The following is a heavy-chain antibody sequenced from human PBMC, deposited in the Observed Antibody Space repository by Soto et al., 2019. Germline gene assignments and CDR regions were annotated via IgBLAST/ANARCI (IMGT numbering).Heavy chain of an antibody. V-gene: IGHV3-72*01. CDR1: GFTFSGHY. J-gene: IGHJ4*02. Sequence: EVQLVESGGGLVQPGGSLRLSCEGSGFTFSGHYMDWVRQAPGKGLEWLGRIRNKPNGHTTAYAASVKGRFTTSRDDSKNLVYLQMNSLKSEDTALYYSSTTVITAPHFEYCGQGTLVAVSS. D-gene: IGHD2-21*01. CDR3: STTVITAPHFEY. CDR2: IRNKPNGHTT.